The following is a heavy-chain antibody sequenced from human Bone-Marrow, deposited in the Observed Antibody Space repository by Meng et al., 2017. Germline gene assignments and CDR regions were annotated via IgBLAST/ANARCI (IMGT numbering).Heavy chain of an antibody. Sequence: GESLKISCAASGFTVSSNYMSWVRQAPGKGLEWVSVIYSGGSTYYADSVKGRFTISRHNSKNTLYLQMNSLRAEDTAVYYCARWGVHVEGAFDIWGQGTMVTVSS. D-gene: IGHD3-16*01. CDR1: GFTVSSNY. CDR2: IYSGGST. V-gene: IGHV3-53*04. J-gene: IGHJ3*02. CDR3: ARWGVHVEGAFDI.